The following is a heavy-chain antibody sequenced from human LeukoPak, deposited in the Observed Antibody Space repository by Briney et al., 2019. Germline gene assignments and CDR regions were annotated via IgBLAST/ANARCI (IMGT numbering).Heavy chain of an antibody. Sequence: PSETLSLTCAVYGGSFSGYYWSWIRQPPGKGLEWIGEINHSGSTNYNPSIKSRVTISVDTSKNQFSLKLSSVTAADTAVYYCARGQRAMVRGVKGWFDPWGQGTLVTVSS. D-gene: IGHD3-10*01. CDR3: ARGQRAMVRGVKGWFDP. J-gene: IGHJ5*02. CDR1: GGSFSGYY. V-gene: IGHV4-34*01. CDR2: INHSGST.